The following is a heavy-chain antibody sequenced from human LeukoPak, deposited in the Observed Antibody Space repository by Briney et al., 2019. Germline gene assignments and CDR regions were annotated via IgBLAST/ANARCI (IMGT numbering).Heavy chain of an antibody. J-gene: IGHJ4*02. Sequence: PGGSLRLSCAASGFTFSSYAMSWVRQAPGKGLEWVSAISGSGGSTYYADSVKGRLTISRDNSKNTLYLQMNGLRAEDTAVYYCAPLGGSSGWRFDYWGQGTLVTVSS. V-gene: IGHV3-23*01. CDR3: APLGGSSGWRFDY. CDR2: ISGSGGST. D-gene: IGHD6-19*01. CDR1: GFTFSSYA.